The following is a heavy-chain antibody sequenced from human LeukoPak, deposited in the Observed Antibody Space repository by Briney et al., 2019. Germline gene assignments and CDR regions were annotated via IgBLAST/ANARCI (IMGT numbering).Heavy chain of an antibody. J-gene: IGHJ4*02. V-gene: IGHV3-30-3*01. CDR1: GFTFSDYA. Sequence: GRSLRLSCAASGFTFSDYAIHWVRQAPGKGLEWVSAISYDGSSQYYADSLKGRFTISRDNSRNTVYLQMNSLRVEDSAVYYCARPQGGRQLWLHFDYWGQGTLVTVPS. D-gene: IGHD5-18*01. CDR3: ARPQGGRQLWLHFDY. CDR2: ISYDGSSQ.